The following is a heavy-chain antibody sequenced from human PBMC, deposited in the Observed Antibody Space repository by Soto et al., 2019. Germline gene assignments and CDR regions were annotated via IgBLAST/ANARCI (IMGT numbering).Heavy chain of an antibody. Sequence: ASVKVSCKASGYTFTSYAMHWVRQAPGQRLEWMGWINAGNGNTKYSQKLQGRVTITRDTSASTAYMELSNLRTENTAVYYYAREVVQMVYAISGGNGFTPWGRGTLATVSS. D-gene: IGHD2-8*01. CDR3: AREVVQMVYAISGGNGFTP. V-gene: IGHV1-3*01. CDR2: INAGNGNT. J-gene: IGHJ5*02. CDR1: GYTFTSYA.